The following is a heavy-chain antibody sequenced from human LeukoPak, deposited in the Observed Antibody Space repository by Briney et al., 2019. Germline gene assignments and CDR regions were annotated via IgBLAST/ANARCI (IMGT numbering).Heavy chain of an antibody. CDR3: ARISYDSSSYYDY. J-gene: IGHJ4*02. Sequence: GGSLRLSCAASGFTFSNYWMHWVRQAPGKGLVWVSRISSDGSSTSYADSVKGRFTISRDNAKNALYLQMSSLRAEDTAVYYCARISYDSSSYYDYWGQGSLVTVSS. D-gene: IGHD3-22*01. CDR2: ISSDGSST. CDR1: GFTFSNYW. V-gene: IGHV3-74*01.